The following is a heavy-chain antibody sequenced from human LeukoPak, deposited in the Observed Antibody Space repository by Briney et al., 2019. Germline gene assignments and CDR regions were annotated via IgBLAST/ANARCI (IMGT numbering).Heavy chain of an antibody. CDR3: ATDDKYAPSS. V-gene: IGHV3-74*01. J-gene: IGHJ5*02. Sequence: GGSLRLSCAATTFTFRSYWMTWVRQAPGKGLMWVSHIINDGSYTTYADSVKGRFTISRDNAKNTVYLQMSSLRAEDTAVYYCATDDKYAPSSWGQGTLVTVSS. CDR2: IINDGSYT. CDR1: TFTFRSYW. D-gene: IGHD2-2*01.